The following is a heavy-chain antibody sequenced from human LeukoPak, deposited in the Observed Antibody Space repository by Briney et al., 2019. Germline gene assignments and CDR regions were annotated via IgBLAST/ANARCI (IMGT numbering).Heavy chain of an antibody. J-gene: IGHJ4*02. D-gene: IGHD6-13*01. Sequence: PSETLSLTCTVSGGSFSTNSNYWGWIRQPPGKGLEWIGRLYYSGSTYYNPSLKSRVTISVDPSKNQFSLKLSSVTAADTAVYYCARLYSSSWYFDNWGQGILVTVSS. CDR2: LYYSGST. V-gene: IGHV4-39*01. CDR3: ARLYSSSWYFDN. CDR1: GGSFSTNSNY.